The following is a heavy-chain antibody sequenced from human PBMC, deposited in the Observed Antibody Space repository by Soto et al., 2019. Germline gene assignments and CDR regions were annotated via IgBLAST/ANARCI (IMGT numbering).Heavy chain of an antibody. D-gene: IGHD3-22*01. Sequence: ASVKVSCKASGYTFTSYCISWVLQAPGQGLEWMGWISAYNGNTNYAQKLQGRVTMTTDTSTSTAYMELRSLRSDDTAVYYCARDRPYYYDSSGYPDYWGQGTLVTVSS. CDR1: GYTFTSYC. CDR2: ISAYNGNT. J-gene: IGHJ4*02. V-gene: IGHV1-18*01. CDR3: ARDRPYYYDSSGYPDY.